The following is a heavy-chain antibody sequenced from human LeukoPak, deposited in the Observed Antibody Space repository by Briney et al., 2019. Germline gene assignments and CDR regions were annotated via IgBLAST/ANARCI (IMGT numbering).Heavy chain of an antibody. Sequence: PGGSLRLSCAASGFTFSKYWMHWIRQAPGKGLVWISRIKTDGSSTKYADSVKGRFTICRDNAKYTLYLQMNSLRAEDTAVYYCARAVDYYDSSGWIWGRGTMVTVSS. CDR2: IKTDGSST. D-gene: IGHD3-22*01. CDR1: GFTFSKYW. CDR3: ARAVDYYDSSGWI. J-gene: IGHJ3*02. V-gene: IGHV3-74*01.